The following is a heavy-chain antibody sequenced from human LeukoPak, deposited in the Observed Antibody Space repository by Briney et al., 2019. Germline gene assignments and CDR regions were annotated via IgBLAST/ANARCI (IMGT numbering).Heavy chain of an antibody. D-gene: IGHD5-18*01. V-gene: IGHV4-59*01. Sequence: SETLSLTCIVSGGSISSYYWSWIRQPPGKGLEWIGYIYYSGSTNYNPSLKSRVTISVDTSKNQFSLKLSSVTAADTAVYYCARQGYSYGLPSSFDYWGQGTLVTVSS. CDR3: ARQGYSYGLPSSFDY. CDR2: IYYSGST. CDR1: GGSISSYY. J-gene: IGHJ4*02.